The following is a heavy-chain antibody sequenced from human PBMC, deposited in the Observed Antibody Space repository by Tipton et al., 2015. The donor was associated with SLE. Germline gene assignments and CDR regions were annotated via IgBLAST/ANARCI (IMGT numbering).Heavy chain of an antibody. CDR2: MNPKSGNT. CDR1: GYAFSSYD. J-gene: IGHJ4*02. D-gene: IGHD4-23*01. V-gene: IGHV1-8*01. Sequence: QLVQSGAEVQKPGASVKVSCKASGYAFSSYDINWVRQASGQGLEWMGWMNPKSGNTGFAQKFQGRVTMTRNNAITTAYMELSSLRSEDTAIYDCTRRCGKGFAYWGQGPLITVSS. CDR3: TRRCGKGFAY.